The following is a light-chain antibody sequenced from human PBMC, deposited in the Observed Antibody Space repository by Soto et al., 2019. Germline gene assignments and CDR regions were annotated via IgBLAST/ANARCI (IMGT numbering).Light chain of an antibody. CDR2: AAS. Sequence: DIQMTQSPSSLSASAGDRVTITCRASQSISSYLNWYQQKPGKAPKLLIYAASTLQSGVPSRFSGSGSGTDFTLTINSLQPEDIATYYCQQYDNLPLTFGGGTKVDI. V-gene: IGKV1-39*01. CDR1: QSISSY. J-gene: IGKJ4*01. CDR3: QQYDNLPLT.